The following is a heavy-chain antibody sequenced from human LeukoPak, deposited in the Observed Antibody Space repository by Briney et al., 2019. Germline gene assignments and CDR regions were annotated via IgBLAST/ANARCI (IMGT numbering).Heavy chain of an antibody. CDR1: GGSFSGYY. Sequence: PSETLSLTCAVYGGSFSGYYWSWIRQPPGKGLEWIGEINHSGSTNYNPSLKSRVTISVDTSKNQFSLKLSSVTAADTAVYYCAVPTQWLGFDYWGQGTLVTVSS. D-gene: IGHD6-19*01. V-gene: IGHV4-34*01. CDR2: INHSGST. J-gene: IGHJ4*02. CDR3: AVPTQWLGFDY.